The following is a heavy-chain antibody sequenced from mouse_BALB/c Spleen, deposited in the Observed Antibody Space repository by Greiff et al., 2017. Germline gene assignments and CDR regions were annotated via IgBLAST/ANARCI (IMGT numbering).Heavy chain of an antibody. D-gene: IGHD2-1*01. CDR2: IDPENGDT. J-gene: IGHJ2*01. Sequence: EVQVVEFGAEPVRSVASVMLPCTASGFNINDHYMHRVTQRPEQGLEWIGWIDPENGDTEYAPKFQGKATMTADTSANTAYLQLSSLTSEDTAVYYCNAWGGNYFPFDYWGQGTTLTVSS. CDR3: NAWGGNYFPFDY. CDR1: GFNINDHY. V-gene: IGHV14-4*02.